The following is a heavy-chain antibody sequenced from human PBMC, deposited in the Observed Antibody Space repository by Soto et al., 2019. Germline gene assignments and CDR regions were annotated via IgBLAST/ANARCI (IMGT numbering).Heavy chain of an antibody. V-gene: IGHV1-69*13. Sequence: GASVKVSCKASGDTFGRFTINWVRQAPGQGLEWMGGIKPISDITNYAQRFQGRVTFTADASTSTVYLELSSLRSEDTAMYYCARDPSTINKLIGVWFDPWGQGNLVTVSS. D-gene: IGHD4-4*01. CDR1: GDTFGRFT. CDR3: ARDPSTINKLIGVWFDP. J-gene: IGHJ5*02. CDR2: IKPISDIT.